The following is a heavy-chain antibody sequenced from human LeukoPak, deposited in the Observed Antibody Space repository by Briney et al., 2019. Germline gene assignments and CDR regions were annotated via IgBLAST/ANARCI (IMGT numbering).Heavy chain of an antibody. V-gene: IGHV4-39*07. J-gene: IGHJ4*02. CDR1: GGSISSSSYY. CDR3: ARDYDILTGYPVFDY. Sequence: PSETLSLTCTVSGGSISSSSYYWGWIRQPPGKGLEWIGSIYYTGNTYYNPSLKSRVTISVDTSKNQFSLKLSSVTAADTAVYYCARDYDILTGYPVFDYWGQGTLVTVSS. D-gene: IGHD3-9*01. CDR2: IYYTGNT.